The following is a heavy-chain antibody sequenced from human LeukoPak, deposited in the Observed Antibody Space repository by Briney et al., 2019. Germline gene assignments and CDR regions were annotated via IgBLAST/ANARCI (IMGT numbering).Heavy chain of an antibody. D-gene: IGHD1-26*01. V-gene: IGHV3-23*01. CDR1: GVTLSSYA. Sequence: GGSLRLSCTASGVTLSSYAMSWARQAPGKGLEWVSGISSSGSGGNTYYADSVKGRFTISRDSSKNTLFLHMNTLRAEDTAIYYCAKDRTVGASYRYFDLWGRGTLVTVSS. CDR3: AKDRTVGASYRYFDL. J-gene: IGHJ2*01. CDR2: ISSSGSGGNT.